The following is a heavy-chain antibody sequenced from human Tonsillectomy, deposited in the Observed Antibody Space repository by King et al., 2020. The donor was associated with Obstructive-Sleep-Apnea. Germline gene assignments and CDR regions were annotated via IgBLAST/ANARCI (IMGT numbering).Heavy chain of an antibody. CDR3: AKGYYDTNGYYFDY. CDR2: ISWNSVNI. J-gene: IGHJ4*02. CDR1: GFTFDDYS. Sequence: QLVQSGGGLVQPGRSLRLSCAASGFTFDDYSMHWVRQAPGKGLELVSGISWNSVNIAFADSLKGRFTISRDNAKTSLLLQMNSLRAEDTALYYCAKGYYDTNGYYFDYWGQGTLVTVSS. V-gene: IGHV3-9*01. D-gene: IGHD3-22*01.